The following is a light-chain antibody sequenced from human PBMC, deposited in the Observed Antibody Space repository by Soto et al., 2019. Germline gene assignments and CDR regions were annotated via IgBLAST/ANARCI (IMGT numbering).Light chain of an antibody. CDR2: DVS. J-gene: IGLJ3*02. CDR3: SSYTTSATVV. V-gene: IGLV2-14*01. Sequence: QSALTQPASVSGSPGQSVTISCTGTSSDVGAYNLVSWYQQNPGKAPKLIIYDVSNRPSGVSNRFSGSKSANTASLTISGLQAEDEADYYCSSYTTSATVVFGGGTQLTVL. CDR1: SSDVGAYNL.